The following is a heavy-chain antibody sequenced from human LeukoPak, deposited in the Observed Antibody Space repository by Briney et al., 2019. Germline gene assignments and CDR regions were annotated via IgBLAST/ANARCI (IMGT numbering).Heavy chain of an antibody. Sequence: GALRLSCAASGFTFSNYWMNWVRQAPGKGLEWVATIDQGGSQKYYVDSVKGRFTISRDNARNSLFLQMNSLRDEDTAVYFCARDKSGNNFWSGSDSWGQGTLVTVSS. CDR1: GFTFSNYW. J-gene: IGHJ4*02. CDR3: ARDKSGNNFWSGSDS. CDR2: IDQGGSQK. V-gene: IGHV3-7*01. D-gene: IGHD3-3*01.